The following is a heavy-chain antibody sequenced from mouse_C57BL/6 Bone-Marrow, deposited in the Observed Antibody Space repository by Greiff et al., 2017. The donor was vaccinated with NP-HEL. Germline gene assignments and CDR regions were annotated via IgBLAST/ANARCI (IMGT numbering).Heavy chain of an antibody. CDR2: IYPRSGYT. CDR1: GYTFTSYG. Sequence: VQLQQSGAELVRPGASVKLSCKASGYTFTSYGISWVKQSPGQGLEWIGEIYPRSGYTYYNEKFKGKATLTADKSSSTAYMELRSLTSEDAAVYFCARNYGSYYFDYWGQGTTLTVSS. CDR3: ARNYGSYYFDY. J-gene: IGHJ2*01. V-gene: IGHV1-81*01. D-gene: IGHD1-1*01.